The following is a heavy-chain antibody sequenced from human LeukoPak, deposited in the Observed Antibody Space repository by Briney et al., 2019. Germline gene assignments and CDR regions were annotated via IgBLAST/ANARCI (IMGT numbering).Heavy chain of an antibody. V-gene: IGHV1-24*01. Sequence: ASVKVSFKVSGYTLTELSMHWVRQAPGKGLEWMGGFDPEDGETIYAQKFQGRVTTTEDTSTDTAYMELSSLRSEDTAVYYCATGTAMVRGVLDAFDIWGQGTMVTVSS. CDR3: ATGTAMVRGVLDAFDI. CDR1: GYTLTELS. J-gene: IGHJ3*02. D-gene: IGHD3-10*01. CDR2: FDPEDGET.